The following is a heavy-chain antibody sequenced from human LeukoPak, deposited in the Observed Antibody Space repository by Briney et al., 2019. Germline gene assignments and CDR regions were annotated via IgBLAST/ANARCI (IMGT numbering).Heavy chain of an antibody. D-gene: IGHD2-2*02. V-gene: IGHV1-2*02. CDR2: INPNSGDT. CDR3: ARENCSSTSCYSYFDY. J-gene: IGHJ4*02. Sequence: ASVKVSCKTYGYRFTDYYMHWVRPAPEQGLEWMGWINPNSGDTNYAQKFQGRVTMTRDTSISTAYMELSRLRSDDTAVYYCARENCSSTSCYSYFDYWGQGTLVTVSS. CDR1: GYRFTDYY.